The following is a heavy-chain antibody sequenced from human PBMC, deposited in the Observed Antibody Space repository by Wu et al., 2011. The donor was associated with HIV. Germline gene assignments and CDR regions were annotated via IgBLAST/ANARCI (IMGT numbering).Heavy chain of an antibody. D-gene: IGHD6-19*01. J-gene: IGHJ5*02. CDR3: ARSGSSGSSGWNNWFDP. CDR2: ISAYNGNT. Sequence: QVQLVQSGAEVKKPGSSVKVSCKASGGTFSSYAISWVRQAPGQGLEWMGWISAYNGNTNYAQKLQGRVTMTTDTSTSTAYMELRSLRSDDAAVYYCARSGSSGSSGWNNWFDPWGQGTLVTVSS. V-gene: IGHV1-18*01. CDR1: GGTFSSYA.